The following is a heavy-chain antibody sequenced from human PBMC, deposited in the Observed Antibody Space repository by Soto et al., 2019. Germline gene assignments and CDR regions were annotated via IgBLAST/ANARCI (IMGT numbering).Heavy chain of an antibody. D-gene: IGHD6-6*01. J-gene: IGHJ6*03. CDR3: ARGRSSSGYMDV. CDR1: GYTFTSYD. V-gene: IGHV1-8*02. CDR2: MNPNSGNT. Sequence: ASVKVSCKASGYTFTSYDINWVRQATGQGLEWMGWMNPNSGNTGYAQKFQGRVTMTRNTSISTVYMELSSLRSEDTAVYYCARGRSSSGYMDVWGKGTTVTVSS.